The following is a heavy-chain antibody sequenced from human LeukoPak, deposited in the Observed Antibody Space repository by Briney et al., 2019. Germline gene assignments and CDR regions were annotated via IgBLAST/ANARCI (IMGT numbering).Heavy chain of an antibody. CDR2: IKQDGSET. V-gene: IGHV3-7*01. D-gene: IGHD3-9*01. Sequence: PGGSLRLSCAASEFTFSHHWMTWVRQAPGKGLELVANIKQDGSETYYVDSVKGRFTTSRDNAKNSLDMQMNSLRVEDTAVYYCARGPILRHFDYYMDVWGKGTTVIISS. CDR1: EFTFSHHW. CDR3: ARGPILRHFDYYMDV. J-gene: IGHJ6*03.